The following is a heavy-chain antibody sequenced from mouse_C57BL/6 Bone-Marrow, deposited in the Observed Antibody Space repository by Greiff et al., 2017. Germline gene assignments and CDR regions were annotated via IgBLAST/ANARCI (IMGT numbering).Heavy chain of an antibody. V-gene: IGHV1-81*01. D-gene: IGHD1-1*01. CDR2: IYPRSGNT. Sequence: QVQLQQSGAELARPGASVKLSCKASGYTFTSYGISWVKQRTGQGLEWIGEIYPRSGNTYYNEKFKGKATLTADKSSSTAYIELRSLTSEDSAVYFCARSCYGSSYAMDYWGQGTSVTVSS. J-gene: IGHJ4*01. CDR1: GYTFTSYG. CDR3: ARSCYGSSYAMDY.